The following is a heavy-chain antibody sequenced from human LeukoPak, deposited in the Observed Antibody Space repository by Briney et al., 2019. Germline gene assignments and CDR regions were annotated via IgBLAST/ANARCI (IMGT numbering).Heavy chain of an antibody. V-gene: IGHV1-2*02. Sequence: ASVKVSCKASGYTFTGYYMHWVRQAPGQGLEWMGWINPNSGGTNYAQKFQGRVTMTGDTSISTAYMELSRLRSDDTAVYYCARGYYDSSGYPADAFDIWGQGTMVTVSS. CDR3: ARGYYDSSGYPADAFDI. J-gene: IGHJ3*02. CDR1: GYTFTGYY. CDR2: INPNSGGT. D-gene: IGHD3-22*01.